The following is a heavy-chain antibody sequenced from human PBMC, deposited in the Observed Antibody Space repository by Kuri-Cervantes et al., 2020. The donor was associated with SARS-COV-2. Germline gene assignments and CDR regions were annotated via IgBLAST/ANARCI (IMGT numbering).Heavy chain of an antibody. CDR3: ARDCYDFNNGYYTGQFAY. CDR2: ISNSGSYI. V-gene: IGHV3-21*01. J-gene: IGHJ4*02. CDR1: GFTFSSYS. D-gene: IGHD3-3*01. Sequence: GGSLRLSCAVSGFTFSSYSMSWVRQAPGKGLEWVSSISNSGSYIYYADSVRGRFTISRDNAKNSLYPQMNSLRAEDTAVYYCARDCYDFNNGYYTGQFAYWGQGTLVTVSS.